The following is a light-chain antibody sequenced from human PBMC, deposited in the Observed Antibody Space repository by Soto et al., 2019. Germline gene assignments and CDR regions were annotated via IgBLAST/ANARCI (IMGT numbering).Light chain of an antibody. CDR3: GTWDSSLSLYV. V-gene: IGLV1-51*02. Sequence: QAVVTQPPSVSAAPGQKVTISCSGSSSNIGNNYVSWYQQLPGTAPKLLIYENNKRPSGIPDRFSGSKSGTSATLGITGLQTGDEADYYCGTWDSSLSLYVFGTGTKLTVL. CDR1: SSNIGNNY. CDR2: ENN. J-gene: IGLJ1*01.